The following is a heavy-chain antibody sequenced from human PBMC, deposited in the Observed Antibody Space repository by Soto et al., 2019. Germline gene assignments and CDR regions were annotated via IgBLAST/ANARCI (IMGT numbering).Heavy chain of an antibody. CDR1: GFTFSSYG. Sequence: LRLSCAASGFTFSSYGMHWVRQAPGKGLEWVAVISYDGSNKYYADSVKGRFTISRDNSKNTLYLQMNSLRAEDTAVYYCAKGRYYDSSAQGYYWGQGTLVTVSS. D-gene: IGHD3-22*01. V-gene: IGHV3-30*18. J-gene: IGHJ4*02. CDR2: ISYDGSNK. CDR3: AKGRYYDSSAQGYY.